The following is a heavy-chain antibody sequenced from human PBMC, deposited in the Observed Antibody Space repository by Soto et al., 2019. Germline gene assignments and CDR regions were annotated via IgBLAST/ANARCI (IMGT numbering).Heavy chain of an antibody. J-gene: IGHJ4*02. CDR2: IIPVFDTV. Sequence: QEQLVQSGAEVKKSGSSVKVSCKDTGGLFSSYAVSWVRQAPGQGLEWMGGIIPVFDTVYYAQKFQGRVTITAAESTNTAYMELSSLRSEDTAMYSCARGGSGYVWFNEFWGQGTLVTVSS. V-gene: IGHV1-69*01. D-gene: IGHD3-22*01. CDR3: ARGGSGYVWFNEF. CDR1: GGLFSSYA.